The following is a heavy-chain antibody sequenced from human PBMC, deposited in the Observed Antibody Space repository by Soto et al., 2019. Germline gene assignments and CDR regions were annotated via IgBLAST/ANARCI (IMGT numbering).Heavy chain of an antibody. D-gene: IGHD5-18*01. CDR3: AREVDRALVGSPHYFDY. Sequence: GGSLRLSFAASGFTFSSYGMSWVRQAQGKGPEWVANIKEDGSEKYYADSVKGRFTLSRDNSKNSMYLQMNSLRAEDTAVYYCAREVDRALVGSPHYFDYWGQGTLVTVSS. CDR2: IKEDGSEK. V-gene: IGHV3-7*03. J-gene: IGHJ4*01. CDR1: GFTFSSYG.